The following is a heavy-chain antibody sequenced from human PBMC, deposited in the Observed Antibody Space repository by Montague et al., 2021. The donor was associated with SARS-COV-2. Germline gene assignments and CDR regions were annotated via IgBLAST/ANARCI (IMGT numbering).Heavy chain of an antibody. Sequence: SETLSLTCTVSGGSISNYYWTWIRQPAGKGLEWIWRLYTSWSTTYNPSPTISVTMSVDTSKNQFPLTVTSVTAADTAIYYCARASGYSSGWRYYYVMDVWGQGTTVTVS. D-gene: IGHD6-19*01. CDR2: LYTSWST. CDR1: GGSISNYY. V-gene: IGHV4-4*07. J-gene: IGHJ6*02. CDR3: ARASGYSSGWRYYYVMDV.